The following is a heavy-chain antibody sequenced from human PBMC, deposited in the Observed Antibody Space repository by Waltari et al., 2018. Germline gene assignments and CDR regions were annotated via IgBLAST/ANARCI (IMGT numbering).Heavy chain of an antibody. V-gene: IGHV4-34*01. CDR2: INHSGST. CDR1: GGSFSGYY. D-gene: IGHD5-18*01. J-gene: IGHJ4*02. Sequence: QVQLQQWGAGLLKPSETLSLTCAVYGGSFSGYYWSWIRQPPGKGLEWIGEINHSGSTNYNPSLKSRVTISVDTSKNQFSLKLSSVTAADTAVYYCARSIQLWLSYWGQGTLVTVSS. CDR3: ARSIQLWLSY.